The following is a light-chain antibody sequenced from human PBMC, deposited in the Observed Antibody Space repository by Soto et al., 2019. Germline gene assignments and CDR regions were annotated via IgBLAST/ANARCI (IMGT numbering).Light chain of an antibody. J-gene: IGKJ5*01. CDR1: ESINRH. CDR2: AAS. Sequence: DIQMTQSPSSLSASVGDRVTITCRASESINRHLNWYQQQPGKAPKLLIYAASSLQNGVPSRFWGGGSGTAFTLTITTLQPEDFAAYNHLQSDTALSITFGPGTRLAI. CDR3: LQSDTALSIT. V-gene: IGKV1-39*01.